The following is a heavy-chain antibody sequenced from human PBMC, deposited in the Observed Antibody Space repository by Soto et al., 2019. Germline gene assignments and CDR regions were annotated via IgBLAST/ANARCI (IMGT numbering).Heavy chain of an antibody. CDR2: INPNSGGT. D-gene: IGHD1-7*01. V-gene: IGHV1-2*02. CDR1: GYTFTGYY. Sequence: WASVKVSCKASGYTFTGYYMHWVRQAPGQGLEWMGWINPNSGGTNYAQKFQGRVTMTRDTSISTAYMELSRLRSDDTAVYYCARAENSNYVGWFDPWGQGTLVTVSS. J-gene: IGHJ5*02. CDR3: ARAENSNYVGWFDP.